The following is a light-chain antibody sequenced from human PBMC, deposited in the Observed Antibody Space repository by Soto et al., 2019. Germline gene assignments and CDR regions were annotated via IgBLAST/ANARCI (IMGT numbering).Light chain of an antibody. J-gene: IGKJ4*01. CDR2: AAS. CDR3: QKYYSSPLT. CDR1: QGISTY. Sequence: DIQMTQSPSSLSSSAGDRVTITCRASQGISTYLAWYQQKPGKVPKLLICAASTLPSGVPSRFSGSGSGTDFTLTISSLQPEDFATYYCQKYYSSPLTFGGGTKVEIK. V-gene: IGKV1-27*01.